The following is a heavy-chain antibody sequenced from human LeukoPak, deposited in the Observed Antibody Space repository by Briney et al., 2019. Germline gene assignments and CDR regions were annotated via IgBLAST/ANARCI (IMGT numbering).Heavy chain of an antibody. D-gene: IGHD3-3*01. V-gene: IGHV4-59*08. J-gene: IGHJ5*02. CDR1: GGSISSYY. Sequence: SETLSLTCTVSGGSISSYYWSWIRQPPGKGLEWIGYIYYSGSTNYNPSLKSRVSISVDTSKNQFSLKLSSVTAADTAVYYCARGSLLYNWFDPWGQGTLVTVSS. CDR2: IYYSGST. CDR3: ARGSLLYNWFDP.